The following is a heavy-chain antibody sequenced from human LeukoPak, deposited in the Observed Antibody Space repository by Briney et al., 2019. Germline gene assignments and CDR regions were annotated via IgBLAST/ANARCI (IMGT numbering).Heavy chain of an antibody. Sequence: ASVTVSCMASGYTFTTYGIRWVRQAPGQGLEWMGWISTYNGNTNYAQKAQGRVTMTTDTSTSTAYMELRTLRSDDTAVYYCARVRGVVEAAQSRFVPWLRGTLVSVSS. D-gene: IGHD2-15*01. CDR1: GYTFTTYG. J-gene: IGHJ5*02. V-gene: IGHV1-18*01. CDR3: ARVRGVVEAAQSRFVP. CDR2: ISTYNGNT.